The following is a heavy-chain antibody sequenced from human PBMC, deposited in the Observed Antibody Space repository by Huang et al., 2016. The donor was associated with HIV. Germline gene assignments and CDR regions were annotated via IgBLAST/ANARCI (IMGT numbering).Heavy chain of an antibody. D-gene: IGHD3-10*01. CDR3: ARCRYGSGSYEGLFDF. V-gene: IGHV3-21*01. CDR2: ISSSSSYI. CDR1: GFTFSSYS. J-gene: IGHJ4*02. Sequence: EVQLVESGGGLVKPGGSLRLSCAASGFTFSSYSMNWVRQAPGKGLEWVSYISSSSSYIDYADSVKGRFTSSRDNAKNSLYLQMNSLRAEDTAVYYCARCRYGSGSYEGLFDFWGQGILVTISS.